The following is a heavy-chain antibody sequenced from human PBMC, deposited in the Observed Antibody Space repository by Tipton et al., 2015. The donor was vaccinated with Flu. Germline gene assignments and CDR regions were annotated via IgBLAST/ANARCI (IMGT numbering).Heavy chain of an antibody. V-gene: IGHV3-43D*04. CDR1: GFTFDDYA. J-gene: IGHJ6*02. Sequence: SLRLSCAASGFTFDDYAMHWVRQAPGKGLEWVSLISWDGGSTYYADSVKGRFTISRDNSKNSLYLQMSSLRAEDTALYYCAKDISPYYYYGMDVWGQGTTVTVSS. CDR3: AKDISPYYYYGMDV. CDR2: ISWDGGST.